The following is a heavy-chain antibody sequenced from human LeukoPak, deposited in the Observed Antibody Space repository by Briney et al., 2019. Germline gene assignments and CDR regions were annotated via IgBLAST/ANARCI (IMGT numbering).Heavy chain of an antibody. CDR2: IRYDGSNK. V-gene: IGHV3-30*02. Sequence: GGSLRLSCAASGFTFNSYSMNWVRQAPGKGLEWVAFIRYDGSNKYYADSVKGRFTISRDNSKNTLYLQMNSLRAEDTAVYYCATLERGYAVAVDYWGQGTLVTVSS. D-gene: IGHD6-19*01. CDR3: ATLERGYAVAVDY. CDR1: GFTFNSYS. J-gene: IGHJ4*02.